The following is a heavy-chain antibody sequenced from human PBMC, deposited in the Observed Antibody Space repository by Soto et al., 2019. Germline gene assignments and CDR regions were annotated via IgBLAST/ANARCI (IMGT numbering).Heavy chain of an antibody. Sequence: SVKVSCKASGGTFSSYAISWVRQAPGQGLEWMGGIIPIFGTANYAQKFQGRVTITADESTSTAYMELSSLRSEDTAVYYCARGGYSYGYYSDYWGQGTLVTVSS. D-gene: IGHD5-18*01. CDR3: ARGGYSYGYYSDY. V-gene: IGHV1-69*13. CDR2: IIPIFGTA. CDR1: GGTFSSYA. J-gene: IGHJ4*02.